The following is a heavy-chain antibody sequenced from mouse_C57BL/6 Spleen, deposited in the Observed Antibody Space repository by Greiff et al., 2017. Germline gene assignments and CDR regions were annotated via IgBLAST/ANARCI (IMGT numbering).Heavy chain of an antibody. Sequence: QVQLQQSGAELVRPGASVTLSCKASGYTFTDYEMHWVKQTPVHGLEWIGAIDPETGGTAYNQKFKGKAILTADKSSSTAYMELRRLTSEDSAVYYCTRDDYDEGVFGHWGQGTTLTVSS. V-gene: IGHV1-15*01. D-gene: IGHD2-4*01. CDR1: GYTFTDYE. CDR3: TRDDYDEGVFGH. J-gene: IGHJ2*01. CDR2: IDPETGGT.